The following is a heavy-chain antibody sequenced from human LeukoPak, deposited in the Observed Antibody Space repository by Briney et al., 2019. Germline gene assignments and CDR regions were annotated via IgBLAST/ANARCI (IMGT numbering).Heavy chain of an antibody. J-gene: IGHJ4*02. CDR3: AKVPRYDILTGCWFDY. D-gene: IGHD3-9*01. CDR1: GFTFSSYA. Sequence: GGSLRLSCAASGFTFSSYAMSWVRQAPGKGLEWVSAISGSGGSTYYADSGKGRFPISRDNSKNNLYLQMNSLRAEDTAVSYCAKVPRYDILTGCWFDYWGQGTLVTVSS. V-gene: IGHV3-23*01. CDR2: ISGSGGST.